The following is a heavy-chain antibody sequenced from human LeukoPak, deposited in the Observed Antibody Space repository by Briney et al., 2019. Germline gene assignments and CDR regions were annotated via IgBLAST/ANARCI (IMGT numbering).Heavy chain of an antibody. CDR2: IIPIFGTA. Sequence: ASVKVSCKASGGTFSSYAISWVRQAPGQGLEWMGGIIPIFGTANYAQKLQGRVTITTGESTSTAYMELSSLRSEDMAVYYCARDRVMVAATRVVPYNWFDPWGQGTLVTVSS. V-gene: IGHV1-69*05. J-gene: IGHJ5*02. CDR1: GGTFSSYA. CDR3: ARDRVMVAATRVVPYNWFDP. D-gene: IGHD2-15*01.